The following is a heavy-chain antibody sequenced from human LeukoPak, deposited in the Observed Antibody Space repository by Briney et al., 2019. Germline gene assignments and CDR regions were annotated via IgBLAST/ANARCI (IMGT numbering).Heavy chain of an antibody. CDR3: ATMTRYYGSSGYYPQLNWFDP. D-gene: IGHD3-22*01. J-gene: IGHJ5*02. CDR2: FDPEDGET. CDR1: GYTLTELS. Sequence: ASVKVSCKVSGYTLTELSMHWVRQAPGKGLEWMGGFDPEDGETIYAQKFQGRVTMTEDTSTDTAYMELSSLRSEDTAVYYCATMTRYYGSSGYYPQLNWFDPWGQGTLVTVSS. V-gene: IGHV1-24*01.